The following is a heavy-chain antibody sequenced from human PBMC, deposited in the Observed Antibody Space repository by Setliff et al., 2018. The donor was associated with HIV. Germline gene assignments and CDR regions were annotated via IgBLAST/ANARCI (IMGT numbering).Heavy chain of an antibody. Sequence: GGSLRLSCAASGFTFDDYAMHWVRLTPGKGLEWVSGINWNSDNIGYAGSVKGRFTISRDNAKNSLHLQMNSLRAEDTALYYCAKDWVKGRDIAQAVDASDNWGQGTMVTVSS. CDR2: INWNSDNI. D-gene: IGHD6-13*01. J-gene: IGHJ3*02. CDR1: GFTFDDYA. V-gene: IGHV3-9*01. CDR3: AKDWVKGRDIAQAVDASDN.